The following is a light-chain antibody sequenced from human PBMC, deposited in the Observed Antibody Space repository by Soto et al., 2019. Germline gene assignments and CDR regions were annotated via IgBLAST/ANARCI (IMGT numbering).Light chain of an antibody. CDR3: QQYNDWLALT. V-gene: IGKV3-15*01. Sequence: EIVMTQSPATLSVSPGERATLSCRSSQSVSSNLAWYQQKPGQAPRILIYGASTRATGIPARLSASGSGTEFTLSISSLQSEDFAVYYCQQYNDWLALTFGGGTRVEIK. CDR1: QSVSSN. J-gene: IGKJ4*02. CDR2: GAS.